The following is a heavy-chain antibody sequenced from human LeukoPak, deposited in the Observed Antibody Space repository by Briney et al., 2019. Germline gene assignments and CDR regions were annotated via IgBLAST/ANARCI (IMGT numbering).Heavy chain of an antibody. Sequence: GASVKVSCKASGYTFTSYDINWVRQATGQVLEWMGWMNPNSGNTGYAQKFQGRVTMTRNTSISTAYMELSSLRSEDTAVYYCAVRRDPYYGMDVWGQGTTVTVSS. CDR2: MNPNSGNT. CDR1: GYTFTSYD. CDR3: AVRRDPYYGMDV. V-gene: IGHV1-8*01. D-gene: IGHD2-21*01. J-gene: IGHJ6*02.